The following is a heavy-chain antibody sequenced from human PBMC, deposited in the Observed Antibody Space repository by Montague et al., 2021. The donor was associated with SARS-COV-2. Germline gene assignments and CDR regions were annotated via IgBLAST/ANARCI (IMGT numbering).Heavy chain of an antibody. CDR3: TRGDGSDEWRYYFDC. CDR1: SGSISSYT. J-gene: IGHJ4*02. D-gene: IGHD6-19*01. V-gene: IGHV4-59*01. CDR2: IDNSDST. Sequence: SETLSLTCTVSSGSISSYTWNWTRQPPGTGMEWIGHIDNSDSTNYIASLTSRVTISVDTSKYQVHLRLNSVTAADAAISYCTRGDGSDEWRYYFDCWGQGVLVTVSS.